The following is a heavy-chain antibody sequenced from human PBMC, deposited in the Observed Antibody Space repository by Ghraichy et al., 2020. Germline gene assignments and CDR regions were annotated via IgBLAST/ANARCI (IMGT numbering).Heavy chain of an antibody. V-gene: IGHV4-59*08. D-gene: IGHD3-16*01. CDR2: IYYSGST. Sequence: SETLSLTCTVSGGSISSYYWSWIRQPPGKGLEWIGYIYYSGSTNYNPSLKSRVTISVDTSKNQFSLKLSSVTAADTAVYYCASFNGGGSYEFDYWGQGTLVTVSS. CDR3: ASFNGGGSYEFDY. CDR1: GGSISSYY. J-gene: IGHJ4*02.